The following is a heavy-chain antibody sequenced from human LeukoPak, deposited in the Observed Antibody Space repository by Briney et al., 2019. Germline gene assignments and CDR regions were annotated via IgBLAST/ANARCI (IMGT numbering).Heavy chain of an antibody. Sequence: GGSLRLSCAASGFTFSSYAVHWVRQAPGKGLEWVAVISCDGSNKYYADSVKGRFTISRDNSKNTLYLQMNSLRAEDTAVYYCARDTDASRTFDYWGQGTLVTVSS. V-gene: IGHV3-30-3*01. CDR2: ISCDGSNK. CDR1: GFTFSSYA. CDR3: ARDTDASRTFDY. J-gene: IGHJ4*02.